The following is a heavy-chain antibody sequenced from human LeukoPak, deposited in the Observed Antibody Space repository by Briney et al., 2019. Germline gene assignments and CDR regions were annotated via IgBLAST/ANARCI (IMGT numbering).Heavy chain of an antibody. D-gene: IGHD3-22*01. Sequence: GGSLRVSCAASGFNVSSNYMSWVRQAPGKGLEWVSVMYSGGSTYYADSVKGRFTVSRDNPKNTLSLQMNSLRAEDTAIYYCASSLKQLGRGQTYYYDSSGYYFWGWGTVVTVSS. CDR3: ASSLKQLGRGQTYYYDSSGYYF. V-gene: IGHV3-53*01. CDR1: GFNVSSNY. CDR2: MYSGGST. J-gene: IGHJ4*02.